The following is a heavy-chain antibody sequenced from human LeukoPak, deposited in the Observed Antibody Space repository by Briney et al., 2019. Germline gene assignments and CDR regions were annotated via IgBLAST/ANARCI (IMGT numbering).Heavy chain of an antibody. CDR2: IYYSGST. Sequence: SETLSLTCTVSGGSISSSSYYWGWIRQPPGKGLEWIGSIYYSGSTYYNPSLKSRVTISVDTSKNQFSLKLSSVTAADTAVYYCARSGFARIGMWFGELDYWGQGTLVTVSS. D-gene: IGHD3-10*01. V-gene: IGHV4-39*01. CDR3: ARSGFARIGMWFGELDY. CDR1: GGSISSSSYY. J-gene: IGHJ4*02.